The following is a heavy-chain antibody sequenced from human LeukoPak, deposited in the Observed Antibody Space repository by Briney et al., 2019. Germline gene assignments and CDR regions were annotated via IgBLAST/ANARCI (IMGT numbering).Heavy chain of an antibody. J-gene: IGHJ4*02. CDR1: GGSFSGYY. CDR2: INHSGST. Sequence: PSETLSLTCAVYGGSFSGYYWSWIRQPPGKGLEWIGEINHSGSTNYNPSLKSRVTISVDTSKNQFSLKLSSATAADTAVYYCARVIAAAGSVWGQGTLVTVSS. D-gene: IGHD6-13*01. V-gene: IGHV4-34*01. CDR3: ARVIAAAGSV.